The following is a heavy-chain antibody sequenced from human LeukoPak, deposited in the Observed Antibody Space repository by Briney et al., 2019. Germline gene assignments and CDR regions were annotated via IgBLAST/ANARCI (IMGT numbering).Heavy chain of an antibody. CDR1: GYTFTGYH. Sequence: ASVKVSCKASGYTFTGYHMHWVRQAPGQGLEWMGRINPNSGDTNYAQKFQGRVTMTRDTSISTAYMELSRLRSDDTAVYYCAAGKPKYYYYGMDVWGQGTTVTVSS. CDR2: INPNSGDT. CDR3: AAGKPKYYYYGMDV. V-gene: IGHV1-2*06. J-gene: IGHJ6*02.